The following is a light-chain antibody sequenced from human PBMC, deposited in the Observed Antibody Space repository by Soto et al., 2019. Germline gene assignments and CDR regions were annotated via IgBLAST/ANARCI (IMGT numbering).Light chain of an antibody. CDR2: RNN. CDR1: GSNIGSTY. V-gene: IGLV1-47*02. CDR3: ASWDDSLNHWV. J-gene: IGLJ3*02. Sequence: QSVLTQPPSASATPGQRVTISCSGSGSNIGSTYVDWYQQLPGAAPKLLIYRNNQRPSGVPYRFSGSKSGTSASLAISGLRSEEEADYHCASWDDSLNHWVFGGGTKLTVL.